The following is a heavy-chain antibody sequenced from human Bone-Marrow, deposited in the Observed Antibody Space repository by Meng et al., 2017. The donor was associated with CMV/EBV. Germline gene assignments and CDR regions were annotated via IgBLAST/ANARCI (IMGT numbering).Heavy chain of an antibody. CDR3: ARHVISDCSSTSCYPGWFDP. D-gene: IGHD2-2*01. CDR1: GGSISSSSYY. J-gene: IGHJ5*02. CDR2: IYYSGST. V-gene: IGHV4-39*01. Sequence: GSLRLSCTVSGGSISSSSYYWGWIRQPPGKGLEWIGSIYYSGSTYYNPSLKSRVTISVDTSKNQFSLKLSSVTAADTAVYYCARHVISDCSSTSCYPGWFDPWGQGTRVTVSS.